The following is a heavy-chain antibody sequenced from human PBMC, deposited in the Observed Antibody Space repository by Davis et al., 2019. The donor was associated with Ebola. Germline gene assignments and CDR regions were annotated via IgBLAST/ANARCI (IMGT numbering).Heavy chain of an antibody. CDR3: AKDGGNYPYWYFDL. CDR2: ISGSGGST. J-gene: IGHJ2*01. Sequence: GESLKISCAASGFTFYSYAMGWVRQAPGKGLEWVSAISGSGGSTYYADSVKGRFTISRDNSRNTLYLQMNSLRADDTAVYYCAKDGGNYPYWYFDLWGRGTLVTVSS. V-gene: IGHV3-23*01. CDR1: GFTFYSYA. D-gene: IGHD1-7*01.